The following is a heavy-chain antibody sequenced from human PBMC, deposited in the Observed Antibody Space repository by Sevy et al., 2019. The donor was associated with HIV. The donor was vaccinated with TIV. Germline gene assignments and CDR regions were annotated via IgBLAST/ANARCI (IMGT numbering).Heavy chain of an antibody. CDR3: ARAVGLDR. CDR2: IRPDGSDK. D-gene: IGHD1-26*01. Sequence: GGSLRLSCEASGFTFSPYWMTWVRQAPGKGLEWVANIRPDGSDKYYVDSVKGRFTISRDNAKNSLYLQMNSLRADDTASYYSARAVGLDRWGHGALVTVSS. J-gene: IGHJ5*02. V-gene: IGHV3-7*01. CDR1: GFTFSPYW.